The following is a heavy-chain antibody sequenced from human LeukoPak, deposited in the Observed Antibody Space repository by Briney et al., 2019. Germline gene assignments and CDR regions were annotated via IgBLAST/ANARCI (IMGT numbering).Heavy chain of an antibody. D-gene: IGHD3-22*01. CDR2: IYYSGST. CDR3: ARVPPYYYDSSGFDY. V-gene: IGHV4-39*07. CDR1: GGSISSSSYY. J-gene: IGHJ4*02. Sequence: SETLSLTCTVSGGSISSSSYYWGWIRQPPGKGLEGIGSIYYSGSTYYNPSLKSRVTISVDTSKNQFSLKLSSVTAADTAVYYCARVPPYYYDSSGFDYWGQGTLVTVSS.